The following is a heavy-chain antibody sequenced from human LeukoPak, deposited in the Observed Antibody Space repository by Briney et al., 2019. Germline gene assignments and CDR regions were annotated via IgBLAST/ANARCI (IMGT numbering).Heavy chain of an antibody. CDR1: GYTFTDYY. D-gene: IGHD3-16*02. CDR3: ATMRKDYVWGSYLTQFDY. Sequence: ASVKISCKVSGYTFTDYYMHWVQQAPGKGLEWMGLVDPKDGETIYAEKFQGRVTITADTSTDTAYMELSSLRSEDTAVYYCATMRKDYVWGSYLTQFDYWGQGTLVTVSS. CDR2: VDPKDGET. V-gene: IGHV1-69-2*01. J-gene: IGHJ4*02.